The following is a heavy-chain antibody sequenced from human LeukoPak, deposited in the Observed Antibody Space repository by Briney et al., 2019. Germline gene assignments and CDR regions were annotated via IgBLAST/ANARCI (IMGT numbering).Heavy chain of an antibody. CDR3: TIDLGSVATPLDDFDY. CDR2: IPNSGDNT. V-gene: IGHV3-23*01. Sequence: GGSLRLSCVASGITLSNYAMSWVRQAPGKGLEWVSTIPNSGDNTYYADSVKGRFTISRDNSKNTLYLQMNSLRAEDTAVYYCTIDLGSVATPLDDFDYWGQGTLVTVSS. D-gene: IGHD5-12*01. J-gene: IGHJ4*02. CDR1: GITLSNYA.